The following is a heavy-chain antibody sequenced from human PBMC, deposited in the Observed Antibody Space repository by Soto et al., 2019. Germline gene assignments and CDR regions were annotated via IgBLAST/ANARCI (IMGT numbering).Heavy chain of an antibody. D-gene: IGHD6-19*01. J-gene: IGHJ4*02. V-gene: IGHV3-7*01. CDR2: IKVDGSEK. CDR1: GFTFSSFW. CDR3: ARAPGWLSFFDY. Sequence: PGGSLRLSCAASGFTFSSFWMTWVRQAPGKGLEWVANIKVDGSEKYYVDSVKGRFTLSRDNAKNSLYLQMNSLRAEDTALYYCARAPGWLSFFDYWGQGTLVTVSS.